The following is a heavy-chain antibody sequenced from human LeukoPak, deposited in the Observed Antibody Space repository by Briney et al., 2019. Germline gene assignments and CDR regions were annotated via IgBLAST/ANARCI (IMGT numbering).Heavy chain of an antibody. CDR2: ISWNSGSI. J-gene: IGHJ4*02. Sequence: GRSLRLSCAASGFTFVDYAMHWVRQAQGKGLEWVSGISWNSGSIGYADSVKGRFTISRDNAKNSLYLQMNSLRAEDTALYYCAKDMAAGDYGAEGGFDYWGQGTLVTVSS. CDR3: AKDMAAGDYGAEGGFDY. V-gene: IGHV3-9*01. D-gene: IGHD4-17*01. CDR1: GFTFVDYA.